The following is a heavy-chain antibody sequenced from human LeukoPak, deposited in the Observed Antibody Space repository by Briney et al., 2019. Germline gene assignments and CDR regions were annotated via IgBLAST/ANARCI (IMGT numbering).Heavy chain of an antibody. J-gene: IGHJ6*02. Sequence: SVKVSCKASGGTFSSYAISWVRQAPGQGLEWMGGIIPIFGTANYAQKFQGRVTITADESTSTAYMELSSPRSEDTAVYYCARERNYYDSSGLSYYYGMDVWGQGTTVTVSS. CDR2: IIPIFGTA. CDR1: GGTFSSYA. CDR3: ARERNYYDSSGLSYYYGMDV. D-gene: IGHD3-22*01. V-gene: IGHV1-69*13.